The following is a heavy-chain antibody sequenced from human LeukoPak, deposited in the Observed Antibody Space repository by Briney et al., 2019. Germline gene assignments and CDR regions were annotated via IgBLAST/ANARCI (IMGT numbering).Heavy chain of an antibody. J-gene: IGHJ4*02. CDR2: INPSGGST. V-gene: IGHV1-46*01. Sequence: GVSVKVSCKASGYTFTSYYIHWVRQAPGQGLEWMGIINPSGGSTTYSQKFQGRVTMTRDTSTSTVYIDLSSLRSEDTAVYYCARRLSSDYADYWGQGTLVTVSS. D-gene: IGHD3-22*01. CDR1: GYTFTSYY. CDR3: ARRLSSDYADY.